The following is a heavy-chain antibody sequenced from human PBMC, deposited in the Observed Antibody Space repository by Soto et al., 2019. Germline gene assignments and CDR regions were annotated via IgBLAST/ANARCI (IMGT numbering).Heavy chain of an antibody. D-gene: IGHD6-13*01. CDR2: INPNSGGT. J-gene: IGHJ6*02. CDR1: GYTFTGYY. V-gene: IGHV1-2*02. Sequence: ASVKGSCKAAGYTFTGYYMHWVRQAPGQGLEWMGWINPNSGGTNYAQKFQGRVTMTRDTSISTAYMELSRLRSDDTAVYYCAIDPSPQHTYGMVVLGHATPVSV. CDR3: AIDPSPQHTYGMVV.